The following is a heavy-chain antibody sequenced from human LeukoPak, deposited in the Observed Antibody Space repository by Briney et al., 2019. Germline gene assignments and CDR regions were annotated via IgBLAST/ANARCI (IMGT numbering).Heavy chain of an antibody. V-gene: IGHV4-39*02. CDR2: IYYSGST. CDR3: AREKRYSYGYFYSAYYMDV. Sequence: SETLSLTCTVSGGSISSSTYNWGWIRQPPGKGLEWIGSIYYSGSTHYNPSLKSRVTISVDTSKNQFSLKLSSVTAADTAVYYCAREKRYSYGYFYSAYYMDVWGKGTTVTVSS. J-gene: IGHJ6*03. D-gene: IGHD5-18*01. CDR1: GGSISSSTYN.